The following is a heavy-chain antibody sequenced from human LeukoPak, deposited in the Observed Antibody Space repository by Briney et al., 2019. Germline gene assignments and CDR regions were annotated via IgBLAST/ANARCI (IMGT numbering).Heavy chain of an antibody. Sequence: GGSLRLSCAASVFTFSSYAMSWVRQAPGKGLEGVSAISGSGGSTYYADSVKGRFTISRDNSKNTLYLKMNSLRAEDTAVYYCATLALDPVSRYYDYSMDAWGKGTPVTISS. J-gene: IGHJ6*03. CDR3: ATLALDPVSRYYDYSMDA. CDR2: ISGSGGST. D-gene: IGHD5/OR15-5a*01. CDR1: VFTFSSYA. V-gene: IGHV3-23*01.